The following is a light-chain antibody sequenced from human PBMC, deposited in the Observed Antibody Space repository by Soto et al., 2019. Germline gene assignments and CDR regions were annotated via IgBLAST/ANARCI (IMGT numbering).Light chain of an antibody. CDR1: SSDVGGYNY. CDR3: SSYTSSSTRV. Sequence: QSALTQPASVSGSRGQSITISCTGTSSDVGGYNYVSWYQQHPGKAPKLMIYEVSNRPSGVSNRFSGSKSVNTASLTISGLRAEDEADYYCSSYTSSSTRVFGTGTKLTVL. V-gene: IGLV2-14*01. J-gene: IGLJ1*01. CDR2: EVS.